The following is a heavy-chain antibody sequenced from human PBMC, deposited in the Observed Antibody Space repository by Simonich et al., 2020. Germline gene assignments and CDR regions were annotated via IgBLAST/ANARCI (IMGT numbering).Heavy chain of an antibody. D-gene: IGHD6-6*01. CDR1: GFTLSSSG. CDR2: LKQDRGEK. CDR3: AREGIAARDAFDI. V-gene: IGHV3-7*01. Sequence: EVQLVESGGGLVQPWGSLRLSCAASGFTLSSSGMSWVGQAPGKGLEWGANLKQDRGEKYYVDSVKGRFTCSSNNAKNSLYMQMNSLRAEDTAVYYCAREGIAARDAFDIWGQGTMVTVSS. J-gene: IGHJ3*02.